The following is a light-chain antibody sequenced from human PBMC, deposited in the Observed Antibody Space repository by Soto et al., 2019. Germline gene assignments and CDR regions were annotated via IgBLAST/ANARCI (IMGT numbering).Light chain of an antibody. J-gene: IGKJ1*01. Sequence: MTQTPRSLSVTPGQPASISCKSSQSLLHRDGKTYLYWYQQKPGQAPWLLIYGASPRAAGVPARFSGSGSGTDFTLTISSLQPEDFAVYYCQQYDNSPRTFGQGTKVDIK. CDR3: QQYDNSPRT. CDR2: GAS. CDR1: QSLLHRDGKTY. V-gene: IGKV2-29*01.